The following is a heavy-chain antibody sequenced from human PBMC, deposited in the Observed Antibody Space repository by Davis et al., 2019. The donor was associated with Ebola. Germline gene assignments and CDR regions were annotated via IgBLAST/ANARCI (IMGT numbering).Heavy chain of an antibody. D-gene: IGHD3-10*01. CDR1: GGSFSGYY. Sequence: PSETLSLTCAVYGGSFSGYYWSWIRQPPGKGLEWIGEINHSGSTNYNPSLKSRVTISVDTSKNQFSLKLSSVTAADTAVYYCARGRGLLWFRESPGYWGQGTLVTVSS. CDR2: INHSGST. V-gene: IGHV4-34*01. CDR3: ARGRGLLWFRESPGY. J-gene: IGHJ4*02.